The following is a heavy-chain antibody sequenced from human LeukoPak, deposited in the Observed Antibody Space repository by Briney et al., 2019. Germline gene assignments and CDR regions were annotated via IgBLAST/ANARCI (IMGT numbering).Heavy chain of an antibody. CDR1: GYTFTSYY. D-gene: IGHD3-22*01. J-gene: IGHJ6*03. CDR3: ARERLDYYDSSGYYHSYYYYYMDV. Sequence: ASVKVSCKASGYTFTSYYMHWVRQAPGQGLEWMGIINPSGGSTSYAQKFQGRVTMTRDTSTSTVYMELSSLRSEDTAVYYCARERLDYYDSSGYYHSYYYYYMDVWGKGATVTISS. CDR2: INPSGGST. V-gene: IGHV1-46*01.